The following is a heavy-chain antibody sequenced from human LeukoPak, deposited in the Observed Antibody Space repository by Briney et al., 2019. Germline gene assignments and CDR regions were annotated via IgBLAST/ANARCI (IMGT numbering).Heavy chain of an antibody. D-gene: IGHD6-13*01. J-gene: IGHJ5*02. CDR3: ASPKYSSSWYVP. CDR1: GFTFSSYE. CDR2: ISSSGSTI. V-gene: IGHV3-48*03. Sequence: TGGSLRLSCAASGFTFSSYEMNWVRQAPGKGPEWVSYISSSGSTIYYADSVKGRFTISRDNAKNSLYLQMNSLRAEDTAVYYCASPKYSSSWYVPWGQGTLVTVSS.